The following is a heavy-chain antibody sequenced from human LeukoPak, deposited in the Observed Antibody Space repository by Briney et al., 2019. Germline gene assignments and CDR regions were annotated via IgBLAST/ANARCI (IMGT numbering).Heavy chain of an antibody. J-gene: IGHJ5*02. CDR1: GFTFSSYS. CDR2: IKSKTDGGTI. V-gene: IGHV3-15*05. CDR3: TTEDYYDSSGYLYNWFDP. Sequence: GGSLRLSCAASGFTFSSYSMNWVRQAPGKGLEWVGRIKSKTDGGTIHYAAPVKGRFTISRDDSKNTLYLQMNSLKTEDTAVYYCTTEDYYDSSGYLYNWFDPWGQGVLVTVSS. D-gene: IGHD3-22*01.